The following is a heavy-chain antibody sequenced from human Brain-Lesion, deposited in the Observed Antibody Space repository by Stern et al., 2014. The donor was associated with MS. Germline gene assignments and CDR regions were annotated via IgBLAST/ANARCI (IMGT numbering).Heavy chain of an antibody. D-gene: IGHD5-18*01. CDR3: ARVETPLADFYYYYGMDV. CDR1: GFTFSSYT. Sequence: EVQLVESGGGLVKPGGSLRLSCAASGFTFSSYTMNWVRQAPGKGLEWVSSINRGSDYIYYADSVKGRFTISRDNAKNSLYLQMNSVRAEDTALYYCARVETPLADFYYYYGMDVWGQGTTVTVSS. V-gene: IGHV3-21*02. CDR2: INRGSDYI. J-gene: IGHJ6*02.